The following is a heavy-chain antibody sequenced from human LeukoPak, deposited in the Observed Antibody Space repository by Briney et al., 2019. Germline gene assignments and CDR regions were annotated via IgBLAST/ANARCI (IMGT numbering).Heavy chain of an antibody. J-gene: IGHJ6*02. CDR1: GGSISSDTSY. Sequence: SETLSLTCTVSGGSISSDTSYWGWIRQHPGRGLEWIGYIYYSGSTYYNPSLKSRVTISVDTSKNQFSLKLSSVTAADTAVYYCARGDIVVVVAANEYYYYGMDVWGQGTTVTVSS. CDR2: IYYSGST. D-gene: IGHD2-15*01. CDR3: ARGDIVVVVAANEYYYYGMDV. V-gene: IGHV4-30-4*08.